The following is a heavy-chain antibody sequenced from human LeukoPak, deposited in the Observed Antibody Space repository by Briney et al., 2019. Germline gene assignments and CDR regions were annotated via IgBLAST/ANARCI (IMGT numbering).Heavy chain of an antibody. V-gene: IGHV3-30-3*01. CDR2: VSFDANNI. Sequence: GRSLRLSCAASGFTFSSYAMHWVRQAPGKGLEWVAVVSFDANNIYYADSGKGRFTISRDNSKNTLYLQMNSLRAEDTAMYYCACRLNGVLDYWGQGTLVTVSS. CDR3: ACRLNGVLDY. J-gene: IGHJ4*02. CDR1: GFTFSSYA. D-gene: IGHD2-8*01.